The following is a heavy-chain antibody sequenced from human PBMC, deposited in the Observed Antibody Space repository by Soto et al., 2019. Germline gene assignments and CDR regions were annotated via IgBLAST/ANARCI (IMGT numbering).Heavy chain of an antibody. Sequence: ASVKVSCKASGYTFTSYAMHWVRQAPGQRLEWMGWINAGNGNTKYSQKFQGRVTITRDTSASTAYMELSSLRSEDTAVYYCARGITLPTPLYVWCQRTLVTVSS. CDR3: ARGITLPTPLYV. CDR2: INAGNGNT. D-gene: IGHD1-20*01. J-gene: IGHJ4*02. V-gene: IGHV1-3*01. CDR1: GYTFTSYA.